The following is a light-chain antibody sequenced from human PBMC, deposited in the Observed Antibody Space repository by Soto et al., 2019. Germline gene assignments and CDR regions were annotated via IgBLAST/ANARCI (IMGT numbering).Light chain of an antibody. CDR1: SSDIGGYNY. CDR2: GVT. V-gene: IGLV2-14*01. J-gene: IGLJ1*01. CDR3: SSYTIISTPYV. Sequence: QSALTQPASVSGSPGQSITISCTGTSSDIGGYNYVSWYQEHPGKAPKLMIYGVTNRPSGVSNRFSGSKSGNTASLTISGLQAEDEAEYYCSSYTIISTPYVFGTGTKLTVL.